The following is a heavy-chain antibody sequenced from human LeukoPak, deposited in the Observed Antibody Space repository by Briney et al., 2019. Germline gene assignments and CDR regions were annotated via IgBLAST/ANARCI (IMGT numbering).Heavy chain of an antibody. CDR1: GGSISSVY. V-gene: IGHV4-59*12. J-gene: IGHJ3*02. CDR2: MYYSGST. Sequence: SETLSLTCSVSGGSISSVYWIWMRQPPGKGLEWIGYMYYSGSTNYNPSLKSRVTMSVDTSKNQFSLKLSSVTAADTAMYYCARVDYYDSNGYYNHDSFDIWGQGTMVTVSS. D-gene: IGHD3-22*01. CDR3: ARVDYYDSNGYYNHDSFDI.